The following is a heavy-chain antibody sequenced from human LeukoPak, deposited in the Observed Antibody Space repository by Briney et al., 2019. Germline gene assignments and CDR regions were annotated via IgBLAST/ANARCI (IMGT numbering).Heavy chain of an antibody. D-gene: IGHD3-9*01. CDR1: GFTFSSYW. CDR2: ISYDGSNK. V-gene: IGHV3-30*03. CDR3: ARGPDYDILADYFDY. J-gene: IGHJ4*02. Sequence: GGSLRLSCAASGFTFSSYWMHWVRQAPGKGLEWVAVISYDGSNKFYADSVRGRFTISRDNSKNTLFLQMNSLRPEDTAVYYCARGPDYDILADYFDYWGQGTLVTVSS.